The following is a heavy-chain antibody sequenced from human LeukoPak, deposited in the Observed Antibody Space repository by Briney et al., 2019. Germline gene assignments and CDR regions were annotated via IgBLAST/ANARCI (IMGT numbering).Heavy chain of an antibody. CDR2: IIPIFGTA. CDR1: GGTFSSYA. Sequence: SVKVSCKASGGTFSSYAISWVRQAPGQGIEWMGGIIPIFGTANYAQKFQGRVTITTDESTSTAYMEPSSLRSEDTAVYYCARDKGGRYDSRAHDAPFDYWGQGTLVTVSS. CDR3: ARDKGGRYDSRAHDAPFDY. D-gene: IGHD3-22*01. J-gene: IGHJ4*02. V-gene: IGHV1-69*05.